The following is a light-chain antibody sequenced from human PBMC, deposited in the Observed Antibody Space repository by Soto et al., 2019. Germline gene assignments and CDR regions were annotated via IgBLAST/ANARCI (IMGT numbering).Light chain of an antibody. CDR3: MQALQTIT. CDR2: LGS. Sequence: DIVMTQSPLSLPVTPGEPASISCRSSQSLLHSNGYNYLDWYLQKPGQSPQLLIYLGSNRASGVPDRFSGSGSGTDFTLEISRVEGWGGWVFYCMQALQTITFGQGTRLEIK. CDR1: QSLLHSNGYNY. J-gene: IGKJ5*01. V-gene: IGKV2-28*01.